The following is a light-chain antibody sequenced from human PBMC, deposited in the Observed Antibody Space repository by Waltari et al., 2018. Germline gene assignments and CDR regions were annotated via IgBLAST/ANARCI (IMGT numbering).Light chain of an antibody. J-gene: IGKJ1*01. CDR3: QHYVRLPVT. V-gene: IGKV3-20*01. Sequence: EIVLTQSPGTLSLSPGERVTLSCRASQSVGRTLVWYQQKPGQAPRLLMYGASIRATGIPDRLSGSGSGTDFSLTISRLEPEDFAVYYCQHYVRLPVTFGQGTKVEIK. CDR1: QSVGRT. CDR2: GAS.